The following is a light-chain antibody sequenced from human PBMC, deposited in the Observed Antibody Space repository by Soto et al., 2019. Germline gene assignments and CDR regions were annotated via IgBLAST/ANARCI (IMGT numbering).Light chain of an antibody. Sequence: DIQMTQSPSSLSASVGDRVTITCRASQGMSNYLVWYQQKPGKVLKLLIYAASTLQSGVPPRFSGSGAGTDFTLTISSLQPEDFATYYCQSYNGAAWTFGEGTKGEI. V-gene: IGKV1-27*01. CDR2: AAS. CDR1: QGMSNY. J-gene: IGKJ1*01. CDR3: QSYNGAAWT.